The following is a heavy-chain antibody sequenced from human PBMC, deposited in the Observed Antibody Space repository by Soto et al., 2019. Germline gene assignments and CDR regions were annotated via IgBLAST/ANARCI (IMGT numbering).Heavy chain of an antibody. CDR3: ATDLRRQWLVRGYFDY. J-gene: IGHJ4*02. CDR2: FDPEEGAI. D-gene: IGHD6-19*01. Sequence: ASVKVSCKLSGYTLTEVSMHWLRQAPGKGLEWMGGFDPEEGAIVYTQNFQGRVSMTEDTSTDTAYMELSSLRSEDTAVYYCATDLRRQWLVRGYFDYWGQGTLVTVSS. V-gene: IGHV1-24*01. CDR1: GYTLTEVS.